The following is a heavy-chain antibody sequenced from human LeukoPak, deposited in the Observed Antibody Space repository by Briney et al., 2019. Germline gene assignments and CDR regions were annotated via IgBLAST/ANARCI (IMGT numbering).Heavy chain of an antibody. Sequence: GGSLRLSCAASGFTFSSYAMSWVRQAPGKGLEWVSAISGSGGSTYYADSVKGRFTISRDNSKNTLYLQMNSLRAEDTAVYYCAPRGDLAAAGTGYYYYYMDVWGKGTTVTVSS. D-gene: IGHD6-13*01. V-gene: IGHV3-23*01. J-gene: IGHJ6*03. CDR1: GFTFSSYA. CDR2: ISGSGGST. CDR3: APRGDLAAAGTGYYYYYMDV.